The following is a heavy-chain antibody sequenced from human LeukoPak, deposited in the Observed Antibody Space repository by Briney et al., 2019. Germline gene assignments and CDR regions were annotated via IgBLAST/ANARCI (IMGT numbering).Heavy chain of an antibody. CDR3: ASGITMVRGVIPTPFDY. V-gene: IGHV1-69*04. CDR2: IIPILGIA. Sequence: ASVKVSCKASGGTFSSYAISWVRQAPGQGLEWMGRIIPILGIANYAQKFQGRVTITADKSTSTAYMELSSLRSEDTAVYYCASGITMVRGVIPTPFDYWGQGTLVTVSS. CDR1: GGTFSSYA. J-gene: IGHJ4*02. D-gene: IGHD3-10*01.